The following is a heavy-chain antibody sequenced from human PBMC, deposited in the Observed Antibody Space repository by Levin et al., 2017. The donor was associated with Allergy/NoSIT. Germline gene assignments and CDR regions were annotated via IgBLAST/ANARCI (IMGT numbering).Heavy chain of an antibody. CDR2: ISGSGGST. V-gene: IGHV3-23*01. J-gene: IGHJ4*02. D-gene: IGHD3-10*01. CDR1: GFTFSSYA. Sequence: SGGSLRLSCAASGFTFSSYAMSWVRQAPGKGLEWVSAISGSGGSTYYADSVKGRFTISRDNSKNTLYLQMNSLRAEDTAVYYCAKDGVLLWFGESYPYFDYWGQGTLVTVSS. CDR3: AKDGVLLWFGESYPYFDY.